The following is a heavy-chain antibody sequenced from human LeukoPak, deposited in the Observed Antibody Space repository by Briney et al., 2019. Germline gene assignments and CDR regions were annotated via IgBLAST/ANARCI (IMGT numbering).Heavy chain of an antibody. D-gene: IGHD3-22*01. V-gene: IGHV3-74*01. Sequence: GGSLRLSCAASGFTFSSYWMHWVRQAPGKGLVWVSRINSDGSSTSYADSVKGRFTISRDNAKNTLYLQMNSLRAEDTAVYYCARGAHYYDSSGYYTRSDYWGQGTLVTVSS. J-gene: IGHJ4*02. CDR3: ARGAHYYDSSGYYTRSDY. CDR1: GFTFSSYW. CDR2: INSDGSST.